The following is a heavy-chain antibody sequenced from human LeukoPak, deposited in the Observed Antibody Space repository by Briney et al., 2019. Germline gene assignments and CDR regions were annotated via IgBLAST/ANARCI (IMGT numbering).Heavy chain of an antibody. CDR2: IYTSGGT. CDR1: GGSISNYY. Sequence: PSETLSLTCTVSGGSISNYYWTWIRQPAGKGLEWIGRIYTSGGTNYNPSLKSRVTMSVNTSTNQFSLKLSSVTAADTAMYYCARAAEYSSGWYLFVFWGQGILVTVSA. D-gene: IGHD6-19*01. CDR3: ARAAEYSSGWYLFVF. V-gene: IGHV4-4*07. J-gene: IGHJ4*02.